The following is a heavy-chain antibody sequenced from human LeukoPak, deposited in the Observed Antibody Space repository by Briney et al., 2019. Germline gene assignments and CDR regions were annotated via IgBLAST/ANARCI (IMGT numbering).Heavy chain of an antibody. CDR1: GGSISSYY. J-gene: IGHJ4*02. CDR3: ASLYSGSYDTGSFDYFNY. Sequence: SETLSLTCTVSGGSISSYYRSWIRQPPGKGLEWIGYMYYSGSTNYNPSLKSRVTISVDTSKNQFSLKLSSVTAADTAVYYCASLYSGSYDTGSFDYFNYWGQGTLVTVSS. D-gene: IGHD1-26*01. V-gene: IGHV4-59*01. CDR2: MYYSGST.